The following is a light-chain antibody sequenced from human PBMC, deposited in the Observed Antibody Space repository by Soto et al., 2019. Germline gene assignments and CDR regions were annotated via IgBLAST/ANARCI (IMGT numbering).Light chain of an antibody. CDR3: GSYTTSSTLML. J-gene: IGLJ2*01. Sequence: QSALTQPASVSGSPGQSITISCTGTSSDVGGYNYVSWYQQHPGKAPQLIIYEVRNRPPGVSNRFSGSKSGNTASLTISGLQAEDEADYYCGSYTTSSTLMLFGGGTKLTVL. V-gene: IGLV2-14*01. CDR2: EVR. CDR1: SSDVGGYNY.